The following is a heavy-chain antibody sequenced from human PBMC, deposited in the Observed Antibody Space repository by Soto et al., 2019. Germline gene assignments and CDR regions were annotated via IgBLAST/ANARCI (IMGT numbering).Heavy chain of an antibody. CDR1: GFTVCSYG. J-gene: IGHJ6*02. V-gene: IGHV3-33*01. CDR3: ARAHNYDSSGYYPNYYYYYGMDV. D-gene: IGHD3-22*01. Sequence: PGGSMRLSCAASGFTVCSYGMHWVRQAPGKGLEWVAVIWYDGSNKYYADSVKGRFTISRDNSKNTLYLQMNSLRAEDTAVYYCARAHNYDSSGYYPNYYYYYGMDVWGQGTTVTVSS. CDR2: IWYDGSNK.